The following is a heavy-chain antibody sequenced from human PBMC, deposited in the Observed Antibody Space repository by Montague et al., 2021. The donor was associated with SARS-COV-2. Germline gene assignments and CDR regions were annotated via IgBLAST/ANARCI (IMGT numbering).Heavy chain of an antibody. D-gene: IGHD6-25*01. V-gene: IGHV4-34*01. CDR1: GGSFSGYH. J-gene: IGHJ4*01. Sequence: SETLSLTCAVYGGSFSGYHWSWIRQPPGKGLEWIGEINHSGSTNYNPSLKSRVTISVDTSTNQFSLKLSSVTAAATAAYYCARGGRRRLVIDPGYYFDYWGQGTLVTASS. CDR2: INHSGST. CDR3: ARGGRRRLVIDPGYYFDY.